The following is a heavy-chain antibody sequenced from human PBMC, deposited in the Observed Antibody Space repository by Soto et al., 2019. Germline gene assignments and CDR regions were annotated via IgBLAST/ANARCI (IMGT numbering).Heavy chain of an antibody. CDR2: ISSSSSYI. CDR1: GFTFSSYS. Sequence: GGSLRLPCAASGFTFSSYSMNWVRQAPGKGLEWVSSISSSSSYIYYADSVKGRFTISRDNAKNSLYLQMNSLRAEDTAVYYCARAKLRGSSSPFDYWGQGTLVTVSS. V-gene: IGHV3-21*01. J-gene: IGHJ4*02. CDR3: ARAKLRGSSSPFDY. D-gene: IGHD6-6*01.